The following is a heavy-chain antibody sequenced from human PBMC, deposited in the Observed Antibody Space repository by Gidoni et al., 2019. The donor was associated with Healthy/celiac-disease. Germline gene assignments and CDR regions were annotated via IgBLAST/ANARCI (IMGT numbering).Heavy chain of an antibody. CDR2: IKQDGSEK. V-gene: IGHV3-7*01. J-gene: IGHJ3*02. CDR3: ARDGSSGWNNAFDI. D-gene: IGHD6-19*01. CDR1: GFTVSSYG. Sequence: EVQLVESGGGLVQPGGSLRLSCAASGFTVSSYGMSWVRQAPGKGLEWVANIKQDGSEKYYVDSVKGRFTISRDNAKNSLYLQMNSLRAEDTAVYYCARDGSSGWNNAFDIWGQGTMVTVSS.